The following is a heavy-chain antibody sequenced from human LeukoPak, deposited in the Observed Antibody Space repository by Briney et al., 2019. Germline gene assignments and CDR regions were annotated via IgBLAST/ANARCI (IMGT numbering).Heavy chain of an antibody. CDR3: AKDREQWLVLVSYYYYGMDV. D-gene: IGHD6-19*01. CDR1: GFTFSSYG. V-gene: IGHV3-30*18. Sequence: GGSLRLSCAASGFTFSSYGMHWVRQAPGKGLEWVAAISYDGSNKYYADSVKGRFTIPRDNSKNTLYLQMNSLRAEDTAVYYCAKDREQWLVLVSYYYYGMDVWGKGTTVTVSS. J-gene: IGHJ6*04. CDR2: ISYDGSNK.